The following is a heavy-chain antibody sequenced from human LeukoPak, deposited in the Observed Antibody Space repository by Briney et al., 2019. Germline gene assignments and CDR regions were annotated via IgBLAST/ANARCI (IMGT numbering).Heavy chain of an antibody. CDR2: IIPIFGTA. CDR3: ARAKDCSGGSCYSGTFWFDP. CDR1: GFTFSSYA. D-gene: IGHD2-15*01. V-gene: IGHV1-69*01. J-gene: IGHJ5*02. Sequence: GGSLRLSCAASGFTFSSYAISWVRQAPGQGLEWMGGIIPIFGTANYAQKFQGRVTITADESTSTAYMELSSLRSEDTAVYYCARAKDCSGGSCYSGTFWFDPWGQGTLVTVSS.